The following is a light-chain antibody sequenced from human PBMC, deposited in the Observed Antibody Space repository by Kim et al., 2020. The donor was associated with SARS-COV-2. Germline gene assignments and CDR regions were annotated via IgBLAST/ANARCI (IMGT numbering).Light chain of an antibody. J-gene: IGLJ2*01. CDR1: NIGTKN. CDR2: YDH. Sequence: APGQTARITCGGNNIGTKNVHWYRQKAGQAPVLVIYYDHDRPSGIPERFSGSNSGNTATLTISRVEAEDEADYYCQVWDSNSDPVVFGGGTQLTV. V-gene: IGLV3-21*04. CDR3: QVWDSNSDPVV.